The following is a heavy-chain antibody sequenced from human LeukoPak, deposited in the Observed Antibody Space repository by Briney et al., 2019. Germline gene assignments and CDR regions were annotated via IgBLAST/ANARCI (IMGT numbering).Heavy chain of an antibody. D-gene: IGHD2-15*01. CDR1: GGTFGSYA. J-gene: IGHJ4*02. Sequence: ASVKVSCKASGGTFGSYAISWVRQAPGQGLEWMGGIIPIFGTANYAQKFQGRVTITTDESTSTAYMELSSLRSEDTAVYYCATKGKYCSGGSCYSFGYWGQGTLVTVSS. CDR3: ATKGKYCSGGSCYSFGY. V-gene: IGHV1-69*05. CDR2: IIPIFGTA.